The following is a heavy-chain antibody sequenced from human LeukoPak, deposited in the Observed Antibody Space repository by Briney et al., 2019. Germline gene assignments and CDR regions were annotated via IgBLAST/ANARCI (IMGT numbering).Heavy chain of an antibody. Sequence: GGSLRLACAASGFTFSDFYMNWIRQAPGKGLEWVSYISSSSGDTNYADSVKGRFTISGDNAKNSLYLQMNSLRAEDTAVYYCARGYTWRSDIDYWGQGTLVTVSS. CDR3: ARGYTWRSDIDY. V-gene: IGHV3-11*05. CDR2: ISSSSGDT. J-gene: IGHJ4*02. D-gene: IGHD1-1*01. CDR1: GFTFSDFY.